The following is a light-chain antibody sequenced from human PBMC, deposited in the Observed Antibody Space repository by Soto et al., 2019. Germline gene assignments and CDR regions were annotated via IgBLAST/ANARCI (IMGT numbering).Light chain of an antibody. Sequence: QLVLTQPPSVSGAPGQRATISCTGSSFNIGAGYNVHWYQQLPGTAPKLLIYGNNNRPSGVPDRFSGSKSGTSASLAITGLQAEDEADYYCQSYDSSLSVVVFGGGTKLTVL. J-gene: IGLJ2*01. CDR1: SFNIGAGYN. V-gene: IGLV1-40*01. CDR2: GNN. CDR3: QSYDSSLSVVV.